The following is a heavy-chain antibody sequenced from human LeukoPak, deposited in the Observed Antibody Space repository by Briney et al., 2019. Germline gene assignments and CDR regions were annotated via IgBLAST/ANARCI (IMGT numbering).Heavy chain of an antibody. CDR2: IYPGDSDT. Sequence: GESLKISCKGSGYSFTSYWIGWVRQMPGKGLEWMGIIYPGDSDTRSSPSFQGQVTISADKSISTAYLPWSSLKASDTAMYYCARLGPVDRVDYGMDVWGKGTTVTVSS. CDR1: GYSFTSYW. D-gene: IGHD3-3*01. CDR3: ARLGPVDRVDYGMDV. J-gene: IGHJ6*04. V-gene: IGHV5-51*01.